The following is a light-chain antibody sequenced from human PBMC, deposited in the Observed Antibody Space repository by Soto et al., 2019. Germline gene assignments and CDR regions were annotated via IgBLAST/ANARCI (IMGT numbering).Light chain of an antibody. CDR2: DVS. V-gene: IGKV1-17*01. J-gene: IGKJ1*01. CDR1: QGVTNH. CDR3: LQHNEFPRT. Sequence: DIQMIQSPSSLSASVGDRVTITCRASQGVTNHLAWYQQKPGEAPKRLVYDVSSLQSGVPSRFSGSGSGTESTLTIISLQPEDHATYYCLQHNEFPRTVGQGTKLEMK.